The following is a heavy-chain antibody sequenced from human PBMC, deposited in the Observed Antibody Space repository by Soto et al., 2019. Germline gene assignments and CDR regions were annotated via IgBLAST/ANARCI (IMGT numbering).Heavy chain of an antibody. CDR2: ISDSGST. CDR3: GRRGMATAGISLDY. J-gene: IGHJ4*02. CDR1: GGPIRSSY. Sequence: SETLSLTCTVSGGPIRSSYWSWIRQPPGKGLEWIGYISDSGSTNYNPSLKSRVTISVDTSKNQFSLKLSSVTAADTAVYYCGRRGMATAGISLDYWGREPLFTVS. V-gene: IGHV4-59*08. D-gene: IGHD6-13*01.